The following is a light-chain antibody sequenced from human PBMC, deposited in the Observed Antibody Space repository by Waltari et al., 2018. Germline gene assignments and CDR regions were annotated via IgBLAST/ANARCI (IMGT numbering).Light chain of an antibody. CDR2: SNT. Sequence: QSVLTQSPSASGTPGQRVTISCPGSSSNAGRTSLDWYPKLPGTAPKPLFYSNTQRPPGVPDRFSGSKSGTSASLAISGLQSEDEAEYFCAAWDDSLTGYVFGTGTKVTVL. CDR1: SSNAGRTS. J-gene: IGLJ1*01. V-gene: IGLV1-44*01. CDR3: AAWDDSLTGYV.